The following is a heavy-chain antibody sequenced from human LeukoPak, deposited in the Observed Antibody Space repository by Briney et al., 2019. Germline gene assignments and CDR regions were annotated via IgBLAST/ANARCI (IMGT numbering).Heavy chain of an antibody. Sequence: GGALRLSCAASGFTFYIYGMSWGRQAPGKGLEGVASVVGGDDIHYADSVMARFTVSRDAAKNTAYLQINSLRAEDTAIYFCAKDATPRNSIWDHFDSGGQGTLVTVSS. V-gene: IGHV3-23*01. CDR3: AKDATPRNSIWDHFDS. J-gene: IGHJ4*02. CDR2: VVGGDDI. D-gene: IGHD1-7*01. CDR1: GFTFYIYG.